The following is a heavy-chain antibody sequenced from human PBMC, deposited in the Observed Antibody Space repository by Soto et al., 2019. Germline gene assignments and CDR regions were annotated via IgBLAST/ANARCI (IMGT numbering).Heavy chain of an antibody. CDR3: AKEGASTVTRGDYYGMDV. J-gene: IGHJ6*02. Sequence: EVQLLESGGGLVQPGGSLRLSCAASGFTFSSYAMSWVRQAPGKGLEWVSAISGSGGSTYYADSVKGRFTISRANSKNTLYLQMNSLRAEDTAVYYCAKEGASTVTRGDYYGMDVWGQGTTVTVSS. D-gene: IGHD1-1*01. V-gene: IGHV3-23*01. CDR2: ISGSGGST. CDR1: GFTFSSYA.